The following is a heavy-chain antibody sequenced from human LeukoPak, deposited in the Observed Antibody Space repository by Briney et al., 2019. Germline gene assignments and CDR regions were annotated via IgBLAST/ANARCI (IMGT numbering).Heavy chain of an antibody. CDR2: MYYSGST. CDR1: GGSINFYY. J-gene: IGHJ5*02. D-gene: IGHD3-22*01. Sequence: SSETLSLTCTVSGGSINFYYWMWIRQPPEKGLEGIGYMYYSGSTNYNPSLKSRVTISVDTYKNQFSLKLSSVTAADTAVYYCARYDSSGYFKNWFDPWRQGTLVTVSS. CDR3: ARYDSSGYFKNWFDP. V-gene: IGHV4-59*01.